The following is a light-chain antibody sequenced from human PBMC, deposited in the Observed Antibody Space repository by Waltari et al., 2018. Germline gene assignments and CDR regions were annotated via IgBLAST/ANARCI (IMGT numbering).Light chain of an antibody. CDR2: GTS. Sequence: DIQMTQSPSSLSAYVGDRVTITCRASESIGGSLNWYQLKPGNAPTLLISGTSTLQSGVPARFSGIGSGTDFTLTISSLQSEDFATYYCQQTYSVPLTFGGGSKLEIK. CDR3: QQTYSVPLT. J-gene: IGKJ4*01. V-gene: IGKV1-39*01. CDR1: ESIGGS.